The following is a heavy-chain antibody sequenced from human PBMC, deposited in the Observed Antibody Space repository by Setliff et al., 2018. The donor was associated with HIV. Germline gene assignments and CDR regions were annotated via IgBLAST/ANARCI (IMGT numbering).Heavy chain of an antibody. D-gene: IGHD6-19*01. CDR3: ARSMGTSRLVLDY. CDR2: ISAYNDNT. V-gene: IGHV1-18*01. J-gene: IGHJ4*02. Sequence: ASVKVSCKASGYTFTSYGISWVRQAPGQGLEWMGWISAYNDNTNYAQKIQGRVTITTDTSTSTAYMELSSLRYDDTAVYYCARSMGTSRLVLDYWGQGTLVTVSS. CDR1: GYTFTSYG.